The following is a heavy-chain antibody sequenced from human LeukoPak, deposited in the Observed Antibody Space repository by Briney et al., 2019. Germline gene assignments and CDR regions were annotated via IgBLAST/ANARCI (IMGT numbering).Heavy chain of an antibody. J-gene: IGHJ6*02. CDR1: GYTFTSYD. D-gene: IGHD6-13*01. CDR3: AREGKQQLVRGYYYYYGMDV. Sequence: ASVKVSCKASGYTFTSYDINWVRQATGQGLEWMGRMNPNSGNTGYAQKFQGRVTMTRNTSISTAYMELSSLRSEDTAVYYCAREGKQQLVRGYYYYYGMDVWGQGTTVTVSS. V-gene: IGHV1-8*01. CDR2: MNPNSGNT.